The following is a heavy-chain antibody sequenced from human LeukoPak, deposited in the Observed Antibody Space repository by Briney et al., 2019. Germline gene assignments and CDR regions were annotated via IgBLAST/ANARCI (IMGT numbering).Heavy chain of an antibody. CDR2: INHSGST. D-gene: IGHD3-22*01. CDR3: ASETVGVFYYYGMDV. Sequence: WXWXXXXPGKGLEWIGEINHSGSTNYNPSLKSRATISVDTSKNQFSLKLSSVTAADTAVYYCASETVGVFYYYGMDVWGQGTTVTVSS. J-gene: IGHJ6*02. V-gene: IGHV4-34*01.